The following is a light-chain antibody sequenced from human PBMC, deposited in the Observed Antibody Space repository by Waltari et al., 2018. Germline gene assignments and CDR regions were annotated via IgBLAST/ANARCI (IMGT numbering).Light chain of an antibody. Sequence: DIVMTHSPDSLAVSLGERATINCKSSQGILDGSNNRNSLAWYQQKPGQSPNLLIYWASTRESGVPDRFSGSGSGTDFSLTISSLQAEDVAVYYCQQYYRVPLTFGGGTKIEIK. CDR2: WAS. J-gene: IGKJ4*01. V-gene: IGKV4-1*01. CDR3: QQYYRVPLT. CDR1: QGILDGSNNRNS.